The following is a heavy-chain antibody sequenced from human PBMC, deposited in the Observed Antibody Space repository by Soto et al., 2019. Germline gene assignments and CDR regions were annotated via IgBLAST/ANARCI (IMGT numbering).Heavy chain of an antibody. D-gene: IGHD5-18*01. J-gene: IGHJ3*02. CDR2: IIPIFGTA. CDR1: GGTFSSYA. V-gene: IGHV1-69*06. Sequence: SVQVSCKASGGTFSSYAISWVRQAPGQGLEWMGGIIPIFGTANYAQKFQGRVTITADKSTSTAYMELSRLRSDDTAVYYCARYDTAMGLDDFEIWGQGTMGTVSS. CDR3: ARYDTAMGLDDFEI.